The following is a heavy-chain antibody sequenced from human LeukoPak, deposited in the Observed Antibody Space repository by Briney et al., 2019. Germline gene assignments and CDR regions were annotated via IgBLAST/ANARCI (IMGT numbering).Heavy chain of an antibody. D-gene: IGHD2-2*01. J-gene: IGHJ1*01. CDR2: FDPEDGET. CDR1: GYTLTELS. CDR3: ATAEGYCSSTSCSQH. Sequence: SVKVSCKVSGYTLTELSMHWVRQAPGKGLEWMGGFDPEDGETIYPQKFQGRVTMTEDTSTDTAYMELSSLRSEDTAVYYCATAEGYCSSTSCSQHWGQGTLVTVSS. V-gene: IGHV1-24*01.